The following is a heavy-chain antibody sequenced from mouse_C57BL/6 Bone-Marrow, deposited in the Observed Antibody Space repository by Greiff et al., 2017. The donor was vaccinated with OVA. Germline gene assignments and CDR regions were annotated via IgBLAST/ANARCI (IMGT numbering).Heavy chain of an antibody. Sequence: EVQLQQSGAELVRPGASVKLSCTASGFNIKDYYMHWVKQRPEQGLEWIGRIDPEDGDTEYAPKFQGKATMTADTSSNTAYLQLSSLTSEDTAVYYCTFYGPQEWFADWGQGTLVTVSA. CDR3: TFYGPQEWFAD. D-gene: IGHD1-1*01. J-gene: IGHJ3*01. CDR1: GFNIKDYY. CDR2: IDPEDGDT. V-gene: IGHV14-1*01.